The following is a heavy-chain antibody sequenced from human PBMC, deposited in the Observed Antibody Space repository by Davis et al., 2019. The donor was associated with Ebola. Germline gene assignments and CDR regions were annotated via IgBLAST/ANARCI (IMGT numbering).Heavy chain of an antibody. CDR1: GGSISSHY. V-gene: IGHV4-59*11. CDR3: ARATFEYSSYDSFAI. Sequence: PSETLSLTCTVSGGSISSHYWSWIRQPPGKGLEWIGYIYYSGSTNYNPSLKSRVTISVDTSKNQFSLRLNSVTAADTAVYYCARATFEYSSYDSFAIWGQGTMVTVSS. CDR2: IYYSGST. D-gene: IGHD3-22*01. J-gene: IGHJ3*02.